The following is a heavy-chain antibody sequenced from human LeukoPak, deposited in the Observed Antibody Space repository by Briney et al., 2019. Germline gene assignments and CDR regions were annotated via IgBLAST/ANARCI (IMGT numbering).Heavy chain of an antibody. Sequence: SETLSLTCTVSGGSISSYYWSWIRQPPGKGLEWFGYIYDSGTTNYNPSLKSRVTISVDTSKNQFSLKLSSVTAADTAVYYCARVRYYYGSGSFSPFDYWGQGTLVTVSS. CDR2: IYDSGTT. D-gene: IGHD3-10*01. CDR3: ARVRYYYGSGSFSPFDY. J-gene: IGHJ4*02. V-gene: IGHV4-59*01. CDR1: GGSISSYY.